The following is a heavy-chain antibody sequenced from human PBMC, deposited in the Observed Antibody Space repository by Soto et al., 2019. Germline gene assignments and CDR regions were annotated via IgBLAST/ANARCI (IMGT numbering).Heavy chain of an antibody. CDR1: GFTFSTYS. Sequence: EVQLVESGGGLVKPGGSLRLSCAASGFTFSTYSMNWVRQAPGKGLEWVSSISSSSSYIYYADSVKGRFTISRDNAXNXLXXQRNSLRAEDTAVYYCARYDSSGYYWPYYYYGMDVWGQGTTVTVSS. CDR3: ARYDSSGYYWPYYYYGMDV. J-gene: IGHJ6*02. V-gene: IGHV3-21*01. D-gene: IGHD3-22*01. CDR2: ISSSSSYI.